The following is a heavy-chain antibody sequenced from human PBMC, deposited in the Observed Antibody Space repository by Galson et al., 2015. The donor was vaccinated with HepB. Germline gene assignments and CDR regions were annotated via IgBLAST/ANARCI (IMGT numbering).Heavy chain of an antibody. D-gene: IGHD3-22*01. CDR3: ARGHIGKGEIVVVITTGFDY. CDR1: GGSISSSSYY. V-gene: IGHV4-39*07. J-gene: IGHJ4*02. CDR2: IYYSGST. Sequence: LSLTCTVSGGSISSSSYYWGWIRQPPGKGLEWIGSIYYSGSTYYNPSLKSRVTISVDTSKNQFSLKLSSVTAADTAVYYCARGHIGKGEIVVVITTGFDYWGQGTLVTVSS.